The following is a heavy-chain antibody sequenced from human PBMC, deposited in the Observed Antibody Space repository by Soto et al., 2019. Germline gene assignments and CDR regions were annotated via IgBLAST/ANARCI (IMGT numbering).Heavy chain of an antibody. CDR2: ISAYNGNT. CDR3: ARDVAAAGTRYYYYGMDV. D-gene: IGHD6-13*01. V-gene: IGHV1-18*04. J-gene: IGHJ6*02. Sequence: ASVKVSCKASGYTFTGYYMHWVRQAPGQGLEWMGWISAYNGNTNYAQKLQGRVTMTTDTSTSTAYMELSRLRSDDTAVYYCARDVAAAGTRYYYYGMDVWGQGTTVTVSS. CDR1: GYTFTGYY.